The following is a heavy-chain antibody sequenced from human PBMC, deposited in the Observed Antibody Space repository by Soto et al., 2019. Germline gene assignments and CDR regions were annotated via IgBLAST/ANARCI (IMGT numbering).Heavy chain of an antibody. J-gene: IGHJ4*02. D-gene: IGHD3-3*01. CDR2: FSPYNGNT. Sequence: QVQLVQSGAEVKRPGASVKVSCKASGYTFRNYGITWVRQAPGQGLEWMAWFSPYNGNTNYAQDLQGRVTMTTDTSTSTAYMELRSLTSEDTAMYSCARDLVSGSDFWRAYNGGYFDYWGQGTLVTVSS. V-gene: IGHV1-18*01. CDR1: GYTFRNYG. CDR3: ARDLVSGSDFWRAYNGGYFDY.